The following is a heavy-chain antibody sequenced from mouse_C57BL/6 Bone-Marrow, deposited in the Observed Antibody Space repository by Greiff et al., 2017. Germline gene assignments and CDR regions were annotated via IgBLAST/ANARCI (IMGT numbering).Heavy chain of an antibody. J-gene: IGHJ2*01. V-gene: IGHV14-3*01. Sequence: VQLKQSVAELVRPGASVKLSCTASGFNIKNTYMHWVKQRPEQGLEWIGRIDPANGNTKYAPKFQGKATITAETSSNTAYLQLSSLTSEDTAIYYCARGIYGSSYSFDYWGQGTTLTVSS. CDR2: IDPANGNT. D-gene: IGHD1-1*01. CDR1: GFNIKNTY. CDR3: ARGIYGSSYSFDY.